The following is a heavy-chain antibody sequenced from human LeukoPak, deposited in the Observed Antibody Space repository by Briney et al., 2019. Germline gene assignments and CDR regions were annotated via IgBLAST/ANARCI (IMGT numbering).Heavy chain of an antibody. V-gene: IGHV3-11*01. CDR2: ISSSGSTI. D-gene: IGHD3-22*01. CDR1: GFTFSDYY. CDR3: AKVDYYDSSGSLVDY. J-gene: IGHJ4*02. Sequence: GGSLRLSCAASGFTFSDYYMSWIRQAPGKGLEWVSYISSSGSTIYYADSVKGRFTISRDNAKNSLYLQMNSLRAEDTAVYYCAKVDYYDSSGSLVDYWGQGTLVTVSS.